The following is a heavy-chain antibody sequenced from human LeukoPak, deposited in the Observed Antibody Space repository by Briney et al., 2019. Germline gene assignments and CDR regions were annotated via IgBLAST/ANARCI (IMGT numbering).Heavy chain of an antibody. D-gene: IGHD2-2*01. Sequence: ASVKVSCKASGHTFTSYYMHWVRQAPGQGLEWMGIINPSGGSTSYAQKFQCRVTMTRDMSTSTVYMELSSLRSEDTAVYYCARGPDVVPAAIGYWGQGTLVTVSS. CDR1: GHTFTSYY. CDR2: INPSGGST. J-gene: IGHJ4*02. V-gene: IGHV1-46*01. CDR3: ARGPDVVPAAIGY.